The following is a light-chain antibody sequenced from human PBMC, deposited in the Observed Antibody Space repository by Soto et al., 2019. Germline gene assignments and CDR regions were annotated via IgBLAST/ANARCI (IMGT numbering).Light chain of an antibody. Sequence: DIQMTQSPSSLSASVGDRVTITCRAGQYIGRYLNWYQQKPGKAPKLLIYAASSLQSGVPSRFSGSGSRTDFSLTITSLQPEDFATYYCQQSYSIPYTFGQGTTGDIK. V-gene: IGKV1-39*01. J-gene: IGKJ2*01. CDR1: QYIGRY. CDR2: AAS. CDR3: QQSYSIPYT.